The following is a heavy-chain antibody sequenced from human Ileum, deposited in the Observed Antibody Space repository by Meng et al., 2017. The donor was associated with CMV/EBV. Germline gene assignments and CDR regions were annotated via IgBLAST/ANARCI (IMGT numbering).Heavy chain of an antibody. D-gene: IGHD1-1*01. J-gene: IGHJ4*02. CDR3: TRDLNYNLDY. V-gene: IGHV3-21*06. Sequence: VESWVILVQPGAPPSTSCAASGFAFCYCPMTCVPQVPGKGLECISFINHDATRVYYADSVKGRFTISRDNAKSSVFLQMIGLRVEDSAVYYCTRDLNYNLDYWGQGALVTVSS. CDR2: INHDATRV. CDR1: GFAFCYCP.